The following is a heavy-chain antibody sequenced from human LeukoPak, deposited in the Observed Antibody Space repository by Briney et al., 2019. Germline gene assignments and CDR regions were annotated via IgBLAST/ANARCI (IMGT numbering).Heavy chain of an antibody. CDR3: ARQYSYGSRAFDY. Sequence: ASVKVSCKASGGTFSSYAISWLRQAPGQGLEWMGGIIPIFGTANYAQKFQGRVTITADESTSTAYMELSSLRSEDTAVYYCARQYSYGSRAFDYWGQGTLVTVSS. V-gene: IGHV1-69*13. CDR1: GGTFSSYA. D-gene: IGHD5-18*01. J-gene: IGHJ4*02. CDR2: IIPIFGTA.